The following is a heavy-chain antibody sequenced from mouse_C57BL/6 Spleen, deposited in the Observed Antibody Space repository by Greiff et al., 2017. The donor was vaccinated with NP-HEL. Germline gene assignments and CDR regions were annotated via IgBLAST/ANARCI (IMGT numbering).Heavy chain of an antibody. CDR3: AREGTVVATYYFDY. Sequence: QVQLQQPGAELVRPGSSVKLSCKASGYTFTSYWMHWVKQRPIQGLEWIGNIDPSDSETHYNQKFKDKATLTVDKSSSTAYMQLSSLTSEDSAVYYCAREGTVVATYYFDYWGQGTTLTVSS. D-gene: IGHD1-1*01. CDR1: GYTFTSYW. V-gene: IGHV1-52*01. J-gene: IGHJ2*01. CDR2: IDPSDSET.